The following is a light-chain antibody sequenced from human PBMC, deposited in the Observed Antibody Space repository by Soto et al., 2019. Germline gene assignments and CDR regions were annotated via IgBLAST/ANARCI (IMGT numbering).Light chain of an antibody. J-gene: IGLJ3*02. CDR1: SSDVGGYNY. CDR3: SSYTSASTHWV. V-gene: IGLV2-14*01. Sequence: QSAVTQPASVSGSPGQSITISCTGTSSDVGGYNYVSWYQQYPGKAPKLMIYDVTDRPSGVSNRFSGSKSGNTASLTISGLQPEDEADYYCSSYTSASTHWVFGGGTKLTVL. CDR2: DVT.